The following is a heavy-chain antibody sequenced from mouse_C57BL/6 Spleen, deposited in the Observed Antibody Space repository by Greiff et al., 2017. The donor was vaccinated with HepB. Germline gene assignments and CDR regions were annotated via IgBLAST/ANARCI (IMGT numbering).Heavy chain of an antibody. CDR2: IDPSDSYT. CDR1: GYTFTSYW. Sequence: QVQLQQPGAELVKPGASVKLSCKASGYTFTSYWMQWVKQRPGQGLEWIGEIDPSDSYTNYNQKFKGKATLTVDTSSSTAYMQLSSLTSEDSAVYYCAIRKGYDDYWGQGTTLTVSS. D-gene: IGHD2-2*01. CDR3: AIRKGYDDY. J-gene: IGHJ2*01. V-gene: IGHV1-50*01.